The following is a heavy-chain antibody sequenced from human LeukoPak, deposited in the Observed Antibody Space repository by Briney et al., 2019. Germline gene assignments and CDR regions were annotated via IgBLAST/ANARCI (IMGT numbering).Heavy chain of an antibody. CDR3: AKGQMTTEEAYFDY. Sequence: GGSLRLSCAASGFTFDDYAMHWVRQAPGRGLKWVSGISWNSGSIGYADSVKGRFTISRDNAKNSLYLQMNSLRAEDMALYYCAKGQMTTEEAYFDYWGQGTLVTVSS. D-gene: IGHD4-11*01. V-gene: IGHV3-9*03. CDR2: ISWNSGSI. CDR1: GFTFDDYA. J-gene: IGHJ4*02.